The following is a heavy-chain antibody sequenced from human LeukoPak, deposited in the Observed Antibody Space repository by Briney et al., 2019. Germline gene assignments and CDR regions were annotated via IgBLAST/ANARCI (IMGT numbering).Heavy chain of an antibody. CDR3: AKSLVTLYYFDY. CDR1: GFTFRSYG. Sequence: GGSLRLSCAASGFTFRSYGMTWVRQAPGKGLEWVSAISGSGGSTYYADSVKGRFTISRDNSKNTLYLQMNSLRAEDTAVYYCAKSLVTLYYFDYWGQGTLVTVSS. CDR2: ISGSGGST. V-gene: IGHV3-23*01. J-gene: IGHJ4*02. D-gene: IGHD2-21*02.